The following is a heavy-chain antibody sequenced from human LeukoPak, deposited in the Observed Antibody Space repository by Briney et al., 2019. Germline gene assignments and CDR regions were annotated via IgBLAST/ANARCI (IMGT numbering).Heavy chain of an antibody. CDR1: GFTFSSYA. V-gene: IGHV3-23*01. D-gene: IGHD1-7*01. CDR3: AKGGNYAPLDY. CDR2: IGTSGSDT. Sequence: TGGSLRLSCAASGFTFSSYAMSWVRQAPGKGLEWVSAIGTSGSDTIYTDSVKDRFTISRDNSKNTLYLQMNSLRAEDTAVYYCAKGGNYAPLDYWGQGTLVTVSS. J-gene: IGHJ4*02.